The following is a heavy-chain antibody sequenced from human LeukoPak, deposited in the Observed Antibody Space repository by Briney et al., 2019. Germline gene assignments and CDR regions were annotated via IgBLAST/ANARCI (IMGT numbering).Heavy chain of an antibody. CDR3: ARGRLGRARQYFQH. D-gene: IGHD6-19*01. CDR1: GYTFTSYD. J-gene: IGHJ1*01. Sequence: ASVKVSCKASGYTFTSYDINWVRQATGQGLEWMGWMNPNSGNTGYAQKFQGRVTITRNTSISTAYMELSSLRSEDTAVYYCARGRLGRARQYFQHWGQGTLVTVSS. CDR2: MNPNSGNT. V-gene: IGHV1-8*01.